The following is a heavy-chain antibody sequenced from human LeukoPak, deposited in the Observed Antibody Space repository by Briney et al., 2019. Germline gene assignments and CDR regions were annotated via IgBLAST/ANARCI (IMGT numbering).Heavy chain of an antibody. D-gene: IGHD3-3*01. CDR1: GGTFSSYA. CDR3: ARVNYDFWSGQ. Sequence: SVKVSCKASGGTFSSYAISLLRQAPGPGLEWMGRIIPIFGTANYAQQFQGRVTITTDESTSTAYMELSSLRSEDTAVYYCARVNYDFWSGQWGQGPLVTVSS. J-gene: IGHJ4*02. CDR2: IIPIFGTA. V-gene: IGHV1-69*05.